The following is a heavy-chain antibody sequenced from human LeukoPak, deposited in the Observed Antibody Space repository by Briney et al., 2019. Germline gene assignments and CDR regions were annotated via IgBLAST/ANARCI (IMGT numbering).Heavy chain of an antibody. CDR3: AREVHLLRCETFDP. CDR2: INSDGSST. Sequence: PGGSLRLSCAASGFTCSSYWMHWVRQAPGKGLVWVSRINSDGSSTSYADSVKGRFTISRDNAKNTLYLQMNSLRAEDTAVYYCAREVHLLRCETFDPWGQGTLVTVSS. V-gene: IGHV3-74*01. D-gene: IGHD4-17*01. J-gene: IGHJ5*02. CDR1: GFTCSSYW.